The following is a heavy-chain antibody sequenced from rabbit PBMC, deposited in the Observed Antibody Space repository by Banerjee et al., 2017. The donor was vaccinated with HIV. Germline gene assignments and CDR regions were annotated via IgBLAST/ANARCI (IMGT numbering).Heavy chain of an antibody. J-gene: IGHJ4*01. V-gene: IGHV1S45*01. CDR3: ARDFNL. CDR1: GFTISSSYW. Sequence: QEQLEESGGDLVKPGASLTLTCTASGFTISSSYWICWVRQAPGKGLELIACIYIGSGSAYYASWVNGRFTISKTSSTTVTLQMTSLTAADTATYFCARDFNLWGPGTLVTVS. CDR2: IYIGSGSA.